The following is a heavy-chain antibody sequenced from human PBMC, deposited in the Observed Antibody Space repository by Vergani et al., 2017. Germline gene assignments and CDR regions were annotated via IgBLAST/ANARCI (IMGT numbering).Heavy chain of an antibody. V-gene: IGHV3-23*01. CDR1: EFTFSNYA. D-gene: IGHD4-17*01. Sequence: EVQLLESGGGLVQPGGSLRLTCAASEFTFSNYAMNWVRQAPGKGLEWVSGISGSGVSAYYTDSVKGRFTISRDNSKNMLFLQMNSLRAEDTAVYYCARGASGDYVSSFDYWGQGTLVTVSS. CDR3: ARGASGDYVSSFDY. CDR2: ISGSGVSA. J-gene: IGHJ4*02.